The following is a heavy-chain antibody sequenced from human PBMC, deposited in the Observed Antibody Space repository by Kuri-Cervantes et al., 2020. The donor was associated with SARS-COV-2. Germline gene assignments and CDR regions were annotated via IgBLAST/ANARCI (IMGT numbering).Heavy chain of an antibody. V-gene: IGHV3-21*01. J-gene: IGHJ2*01. CDR1: GFTFSSYS. CDR3: ARGDFWNGYYNWYFDL. Sequence: GESLKISCAASGFTFSSYSMNWVRQAPGKGLEWVSSTSSSSSYIYYADSVKGRFTISRDNAKNSLYLQMNSLRAEDTAVYYCARGDFWNGYYNWYFDLWGRGTLVTVSS. CDR2: TSSSSSYI. D-gene: IGHD3-3*01.